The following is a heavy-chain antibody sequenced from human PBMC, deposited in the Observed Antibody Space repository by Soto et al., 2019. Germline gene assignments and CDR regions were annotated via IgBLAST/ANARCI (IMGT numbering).Heavy chain of an antibody. CDR2: MSYDGSNK. CDR1: GFTFNNYA. D-gene: IGHD3-3*01. CDR3: ARDRLPYYDFWSGHMGPFDY. J-gene: IGHJ4*02. V-gene: IGHV3-30-3*01. Sequence: GGSLRLSCAASGFTFNNYAMHWVRQTPGKGLQWLAVMSYDGSNKNYANSVKGLFTIFRDNSKNTLYLQMNSLRAEDTAVYYCARDRLPYYDFWSGHMGPFDYWGQGTLVTVSS.